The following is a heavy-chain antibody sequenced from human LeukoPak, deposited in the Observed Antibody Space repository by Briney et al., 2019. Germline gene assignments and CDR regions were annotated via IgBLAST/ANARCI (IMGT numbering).Heavy chain of an antibody. CDR1: GFTFSNYG. CDR3: AKDSVSGIVGATLDY. Sequence: PGGSLRLSCTASGFTFSNYGMHWVRQAPGKGLEWLAVISYEGSSKYYADSVKGRFTISRDNSKNTLYLQMNSLRDEDTAVYYCAKDSVSGIVGATLDYWGQGTLATVSS. V-gene: IGHV3-30*18. CDR2: ISYEGSSK. D-gene: IGHD1-26*01. J-gene: IGHJ4*02.